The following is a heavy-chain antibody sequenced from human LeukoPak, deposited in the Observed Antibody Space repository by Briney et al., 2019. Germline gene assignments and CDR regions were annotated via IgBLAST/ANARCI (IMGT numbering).Heavy chain of an antibody. Sequence: PSETLSLTCAVYGGSFSGYYWSWIRQPPGKGLEWIGEINHSGSTNYNPSLKSRVTISVDTSKNQFSLKLSSVTAADTAVYHCARGRRIFGVVIPYPFDYWGQGTLVTVSS. V-gene: IGHV4-34*01. J-gene: IGHJ4*02. CDR3: ARGRRIFGVVIPYPFDY. CDR1: GGSFSGYY. CDR2: INHSGST. D-gene: IGHD3-3*01.